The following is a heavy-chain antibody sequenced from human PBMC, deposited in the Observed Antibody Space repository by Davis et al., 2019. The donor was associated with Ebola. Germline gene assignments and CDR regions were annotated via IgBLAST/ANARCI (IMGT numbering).Heavy chain of an antibody. D-gene: IGHD6-6*01. Sequence: MPSETLSLTSTVSGGSISSSSYYWGWIRQPPGKGLEWIGSIYYSGSTYYNPSPKSRVTISVDTSKNQFSLKLSSVTAADTAVYYCARGARRYSSSYGRINWFDPWGQGTLVTVSS. CDR2: IYYSGST. J-gene: IGHJ5*02. CDR3: ARGARRYSSSYGRINWFDP. V-gene: IGHV4-39*07. CDR1: GGSISSSSYY.